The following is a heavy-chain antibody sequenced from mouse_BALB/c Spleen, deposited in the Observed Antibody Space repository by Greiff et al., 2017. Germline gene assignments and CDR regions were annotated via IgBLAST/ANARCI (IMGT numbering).Heavy chain of an antibody. CDR2: ISDGGSYT. V-gene: IGHV5-4*02. J-gene: IGHJ3*01. CDR3: ARALYDGYYLAWFAY. D-gene: IGHD2-3*01. Sequence: EVNVVESGGGLVKPGGSLKLSCAASGFTFSDYYMYWVRQTPEKRLEWVATISDGGSYTYYPDSVKGRFTISRDNAKNNLYLQMSSLKSEDTAMYYCARALYDGYYLAWFAYWGQGTLVTVSA. CDR1: GFTFSDYY.